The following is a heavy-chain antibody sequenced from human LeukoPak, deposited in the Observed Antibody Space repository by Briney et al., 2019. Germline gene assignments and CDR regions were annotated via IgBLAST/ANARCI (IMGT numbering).Heavy chain of an antibody. CDR3: ARDGDTAMGPFDY. CDR2: IIPIFGTA. CDR1: GGTFSSYA. J-gene: IGHJ4*02. V-gene: IGHV1-69*13. Sequence: SVKVSCKASGGTFSSYAISWVRQAPGRGLEWMGGIIPIFGTANYAQKFQGRVTITADESTSTAYMELSSLRSEDTAVYYCARDGDTAMGPFDYWGQGTLVTVSS. D-gene: IGHD5-18*01.